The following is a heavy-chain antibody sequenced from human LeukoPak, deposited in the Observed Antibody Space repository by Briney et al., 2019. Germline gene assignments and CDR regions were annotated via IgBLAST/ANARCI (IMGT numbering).Heavy chain of an antibody. V-gene: IGHV4-31*03. J-gene: IGHJ5*02. CDR1: GGSISSGGYY. CDR2: IYYSGST. CDR3: ARGVRDNWFDP. Sequence: SETLSLTCTVSGGSISSGGYYWSWIRQHPGKGLEWIGYIYYSGSTCYNPSLKSRVTISVDTSKNQFSLKLSSVTAADTAVYYCARGVRDNWFDPWGQGTLVTVSS.